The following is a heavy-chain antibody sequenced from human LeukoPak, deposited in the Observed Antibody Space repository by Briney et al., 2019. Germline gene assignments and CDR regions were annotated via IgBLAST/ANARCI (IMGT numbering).Heavy chain of an antibody. CDR3: ARDSLPAPYCSGGSCYPDY. J-gene: IGHJ4*02. CDR2: ISSSGSTI. Sequence: GGPLRLSCAASGFTFSSYAMSWVRQAPGKGLEWVSYISSSGSTIYYADSVKGRFTISRDNAKNSLYLQMNSLRAEDTAVYYCARDSLPAPYCSGGSCYPDYWGQGTLVTVSS. D-gene: IGHD2-15*01. CDR1: GFTFSSYA. V-gene: IGHV3-48*04.